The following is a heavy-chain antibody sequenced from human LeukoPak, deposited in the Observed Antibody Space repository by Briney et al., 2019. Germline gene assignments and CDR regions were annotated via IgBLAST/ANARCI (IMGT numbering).Heavy chain of an antibody. J-gene: IGHJ4*02. V-gene: IGHV3-30*18. CDR3: AKVHTSGEIDF. Sequence: GGSLRLSCAASGFIFSNYGMHWVRQAPGKGLEWVAVIAYDGSKGYYADSVKGRFTISRDNPKNTLYLQMNSLRAEDSAVYYCAKVHTSGEIDFWGQGTLATVSS. CDR2: IAYDGSKG. D-gene: IGHD3-10*01. CDR1: GFIFSNYG.